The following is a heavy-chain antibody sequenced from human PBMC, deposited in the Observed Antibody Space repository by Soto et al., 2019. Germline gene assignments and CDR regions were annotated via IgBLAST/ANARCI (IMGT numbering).Heavy chain of an antibody. V-gene: IGHV2-5*01. CDR2: IYWNEDK. CDR3: AKSGSSGWYGWLDP. Sequence: SGPTLVNPTQTLTLTCIFSGFSLRTSGVGVGWIRQPPGKALEWLGFIYWNEDKRYSPSMKSRLTITKDTSKNQVVLTMTNMDPVDTATYYCAKSGSSGWYGWLDPWGQGTLVTVS. D-gene: IGHD6-19*01. J-gene: IGHJ5*02. CDR1: GFSLRTSGVG.